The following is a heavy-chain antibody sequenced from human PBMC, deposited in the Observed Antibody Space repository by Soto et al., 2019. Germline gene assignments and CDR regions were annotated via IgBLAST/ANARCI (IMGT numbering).Heavy chain of an antibody. D-gene: IGHD3-22*01. CDR2: ISYSGSP. CDR1: GGSISSYF. J-gene: IGHJ4*02. V-gene: IGHV4-59*01. CDR3: ARGSVGSGWKFDY. Sequence: ASETLSLTCTVSGGSISSYFWSWIRQPPGKGLEWIGYISYSGSPNYNPSLKSRVTISVDTSKNQFSLKVNSVTAADTAVYYCARGSVGSGWKFDYWGQGTLVTVSS.